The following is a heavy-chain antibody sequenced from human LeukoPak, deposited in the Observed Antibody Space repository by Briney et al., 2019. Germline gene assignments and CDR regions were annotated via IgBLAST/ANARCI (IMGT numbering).Heavy chain of an antibody. Sequence: GGSLRLSCAASGFTFDDYAMHWVRQAPGKGLEWVSGISWNSGSIGYADSVKGRFTISRDNAENSLYLQMNSLRAEDTALYYCARDHGTGWYVDYFDYWGQGTPVTVSS. V-gene: IGHV3-9*01. CDR3: ARDHGTGWYVDYFDY. D-gene: IGHD6-19*01. CDR1: GFTFDDYA. CDR2: ISWNSGSI. J-gene: IGHJ4*02.